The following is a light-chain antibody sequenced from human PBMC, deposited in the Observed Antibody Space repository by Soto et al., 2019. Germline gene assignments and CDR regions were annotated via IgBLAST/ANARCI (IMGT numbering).Light chain of an antibody. CDR2: EVS. Sequence: QSALTQPASVSGSPGQSITVSCTGTSSDVGGYKYVSWYPHQSGRAPKLIIYEVSNRPSGVSDRFSGSKSGNTASLTISGLQTEDEADYYCSSYTSSNTIVVGGGTQLTVL. V-gene: IGLV2-14*01. J-gene: IGLJ7*01. CDR3: SSYTSSNTIV. CDR1: SSDVGGYKY.